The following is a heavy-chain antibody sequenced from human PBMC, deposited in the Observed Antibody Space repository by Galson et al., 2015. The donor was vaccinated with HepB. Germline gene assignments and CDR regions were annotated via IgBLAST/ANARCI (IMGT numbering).Heavy chain of an antibody. CDR3: ARLRSVSQTFDI. J-gene: IGHJ3*02. CDR2: IDWDNDK. V-gene: IGHV2-70*11. CDR1: GFSLSTRGMC. Sequence: PALVKPTQTLTLTCTFSGFSLSTRGMCVSWIRQPPGKALEWLARIDWDNDKYYSTSLKTRLTISKDSSKNQVVLTMTNMDPVDTGTYYCARLRSVSQTFDIWGQGTMVTVSS.